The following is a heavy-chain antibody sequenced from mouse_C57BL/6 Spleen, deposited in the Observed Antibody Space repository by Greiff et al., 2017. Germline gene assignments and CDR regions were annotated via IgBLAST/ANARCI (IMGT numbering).Heavy chain of an antibody. V-gene: IGHV5-17*01. Sequence: EVKVEESGGGLVKPGGSLKLSCAASGFTFSDYGMHWVRQAPEKGLEWVAYISSGSSTIYYADTVKGRFTISRDNAKNTLFLQMTSLRSEDTAMYYCARPSNSAWFAYWGQGTLVTVSA. CDR2: ISSGSSTI. CDR3: ARPSNSAWFAY. D-gene: IGHD2-5*01. CDR1: GFTFSDYG. J-gene: IGHJ3*01.